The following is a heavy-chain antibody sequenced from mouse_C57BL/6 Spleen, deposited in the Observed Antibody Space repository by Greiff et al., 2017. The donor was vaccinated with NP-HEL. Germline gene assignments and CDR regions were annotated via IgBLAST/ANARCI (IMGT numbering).Heavy chain of an antibody. J-gene: IGHJ4*01. CDR2: IYPSDSET. CDR1: GYTFTSYW. CDR3: ARSGTTVYYAMDY. V-gene: IGHV1-61*01. Sequence: QVQLQQPGAELVRPGSSVKLSCKASGYTFTSYWMDWVKQRPGQGLEWIGNIYPSDSETHYNQKFKDKATLTVDKSSSTAYMQLSSLTSEDSAVYYCARSGTTVYYAMDYWGQGTSVTVSS. D-gene: IGHD1-1*01.